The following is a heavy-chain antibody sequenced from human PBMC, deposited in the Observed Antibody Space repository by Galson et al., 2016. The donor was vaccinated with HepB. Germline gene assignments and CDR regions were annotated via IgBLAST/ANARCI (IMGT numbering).Heavy chain of an antibody. CDR2: IYPYDSTP. Sequence: QSGAEVKKPGESLKTSCQGSGYSFPSYWVGWVRQKPGKGLEWVAVIYPYDSTPRYSPSFQGQVTISAYKSISTAYLQWSGLKASDTAIYYCARHTPSGMDVWGQGTTVTVSS. J-gene: IGHJ6*02. CDR3: ARHTPSGMDV. CDR1: GYSFPSYW. V-gene: IGHV5-51*01.